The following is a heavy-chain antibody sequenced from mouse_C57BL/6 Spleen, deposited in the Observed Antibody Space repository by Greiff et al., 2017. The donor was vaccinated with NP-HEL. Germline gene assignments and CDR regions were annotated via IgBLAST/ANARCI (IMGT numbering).Heavy chain of an antibody. V-gene: IGHV1-82*01. CDR1: GYAFSSSW. Sequence: VQLQQSGPELVKPGASVKISCKASGYAFSSSWMNWVKQRPGKGLEWIGRIYPGDGDTNYNGKFKGKATLTADKSSSTAYMQLSSLTSEDSAVYFCARSELYYAMDYWGQGTSVTVSS. D-gene: IGHD1-1*01. CDR3: ARSELYYAMDY. CDR2: IYPGDGDT. J-gene: IGHJ4*01.